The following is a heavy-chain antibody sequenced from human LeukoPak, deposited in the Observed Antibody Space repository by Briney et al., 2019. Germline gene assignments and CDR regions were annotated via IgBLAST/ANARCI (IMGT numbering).Heavy chain of an antibody. CDR1: GFTFSSYA. Sequence: GGSLRLSCAASGFTFSSYAMSWVRQAPGKGLEWVSAISGSGGSTYYADSVKGRFTISRDNSKNTLYLQMNSLRAEDTAVYYCVRGATYAYYFDYWGQGILVTVSS. J-gene: IGHJ4*02. D-gene: IGHD1-26*01. V-gene: IGHV3-23*01. CDR3: VRGATYAYYFDY. CDR2: ISGSGGST.